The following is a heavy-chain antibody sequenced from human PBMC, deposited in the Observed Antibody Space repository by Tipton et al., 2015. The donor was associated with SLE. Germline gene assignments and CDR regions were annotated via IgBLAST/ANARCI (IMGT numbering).Heavy chain of an antibody. CDR3: ARDRSGFDP. V-gene: IGHV4-59*01. CDR2: ISYSGNT. D-gene: IGHD1-14*01. CDR1: GGSISSNY. Sequence: TLSLTCAVSGGSISSNYWSWIRQPPGKGLEWIGYISYSGNTNYNPSLKSQVTISLDSPNNQFSLKLISVTAADTAVYYCARDRSGFDPWGQGTLVTVSS. J-gene: IGHJ5*02.